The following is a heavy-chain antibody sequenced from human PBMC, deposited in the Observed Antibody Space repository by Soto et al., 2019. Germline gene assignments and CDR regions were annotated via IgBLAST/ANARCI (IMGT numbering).Heavy chain of an antibody. V-gene: IGHV4-59*01. Sequence: SETLSLTCTVSGGSISDYYWSWIRQPPGKGLEWIGYILYTGYTNYNPSLKSRITISIDTARHPFSLRLSSVTAADTAVYSCPRERGQWFGDFLPHAWFEPWSQGTLVTVSS. J-gene: IGHJ5*02. CDR1: GGSISDYY. CDR2: ILYTGYT. D-gene: IGHD3-10*01. CDR3: PRERGQWFGDFLPHAWFEP.